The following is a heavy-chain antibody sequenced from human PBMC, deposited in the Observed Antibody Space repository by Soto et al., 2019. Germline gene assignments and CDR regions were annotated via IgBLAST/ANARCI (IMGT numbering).Heavy chain of an antibody. CDR2: IRSKAYGGTT. D-gene: IGHD3-9*01. CDR3: TSGRCDIVTGSSRFDY. J-gene: IGHJ4*02. CDR1: GFTFGDYA. Sequence: EVQLVESGGGLVQPGRSLRLSCTASGFTFGDYAMSWFRQAPGKGLEWVGFIRSKAYGGTTEYAASVKGRFTISRADSKSIAYMKMSSLKTEHTAVYYCTSGRCDIVTGSSRFDYWGQGSLVTVSS. V-gene: IGHV3-49*03.